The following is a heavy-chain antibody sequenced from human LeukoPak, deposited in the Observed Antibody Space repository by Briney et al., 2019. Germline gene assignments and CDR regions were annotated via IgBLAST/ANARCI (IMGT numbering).Heavy chain of an antibody. J-gene: IGHJ4*02. CDR2: GSHNGGT. Sequence: SETLSLTCAVYGGSLNGHYWSWIRQPPGKGLEWIGEGSHNGGTKYNPSLKSRVTISADTSKNQFSLKLNSVTAADTAVYYCAKEMARWLQPFDYWGQGTLVTVSS. D-gene: IGHD5-24*01. V-gene: IGHV4-34*01. CDR3: AKEMARWLQPFDY. CDR1: GGSLNGHY.